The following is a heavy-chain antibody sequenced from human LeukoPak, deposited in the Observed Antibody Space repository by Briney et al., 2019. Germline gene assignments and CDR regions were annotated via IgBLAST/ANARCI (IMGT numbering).Heavy chain of an antibody. CDR3: ATGLFSYYYGSGA. Sequence: ASVKVSCKASGYTFTGYYMHWVRQAPGQGLEWMGWINPNSGGTNYAQKFQGRVTMTRDTSISTAYMELSRLRSDDTAVYYCATGLFSYYYGSGAWGQGTLVTVSS. V-gene: IGHV1-2*02. CDR2: INPNSGGT. D-gene: IGHD3-10*01. CDR1: GYTFTGYY. J-gene: IGHJ4*02.